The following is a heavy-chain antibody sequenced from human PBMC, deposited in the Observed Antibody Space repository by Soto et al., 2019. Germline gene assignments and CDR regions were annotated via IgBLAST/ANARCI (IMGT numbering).Heavy chain of an antibody. D-gene: IGHD3-10*01. CDR2: IYYSGST. J-gene: IGHJ6*02. CDR1: GGSISSYY. Sequence: PSETLSLTCTVSGGSISSYYWSWIRQPPGKGLEWIGYIYYSGSTNYNPSLKSRVTISVDTSKNQFSLKLSSVTAADTAVYYCARQMVRGVIITWDYYYGMDVWGQGTTVTVSS. CDR3: ARQMVRGVIITWDYYYGMDV. V-gene: IGHV4-59*01.